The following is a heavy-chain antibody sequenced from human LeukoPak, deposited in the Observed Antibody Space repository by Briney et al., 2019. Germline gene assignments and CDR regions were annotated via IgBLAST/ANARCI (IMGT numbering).Heavy chain of an antibody. Sequence: GGSLRLSCAASGFTFDDYGMHWVRQAPGKGLEWVAVISYDGSNKYYADSVKGRFTISRDNSKNTLYLQMNSLRAEDTAVYYCAKTAHYGSTEHAYYFDYWGQGTLVTVSS. CDR2: ISYDGSNK. V-gene: IGHV3-30*18. CDR1: GFTFDDYG. CDR3: AKTAHYGSTEHAYYFDY. D-gene: IGHD3-10*01. J-gene: IGHJ4*02.